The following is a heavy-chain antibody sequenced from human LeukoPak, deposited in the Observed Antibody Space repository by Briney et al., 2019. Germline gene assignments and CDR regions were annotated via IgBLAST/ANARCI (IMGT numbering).Heavy chain of an antibody. D-gene: IGHD1-26*01. CDR2: IGSAGDT. J-gene: IGHJ4*02. Sequence: GGSLRLSCAASGNYWMHWVRQPTGKGLEWVSVIGSAGDTYYSDSVKGRFTISRENAKNSLDLQMNSLRAEDTALYYCIRGRYIGSYFIDWGQGILVTVAP. CDR3: IRGRYIGSYFID. V-gene: IGHV3-13*01. CDR1: GNYW.